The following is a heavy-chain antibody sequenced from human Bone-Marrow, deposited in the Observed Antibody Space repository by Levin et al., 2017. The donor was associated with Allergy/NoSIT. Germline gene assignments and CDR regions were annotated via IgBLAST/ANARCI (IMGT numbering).Heavy chain of an antibody. J-gene: IGHJ5*02. V-gene: IGHV1-69*13. CDR3: ARGGRPAANSAVWFDP. D-gene: IGHD2-2*01. CDR1: GGRFSSYA. CDR2: IIPIFGTS. Sequence: SVKVSCKTSGGRFSSYATNWVRQAPGQGLEWMGGIIPIFGTSEYEPKFQGRVTITADESTATAYMELTSLTYDDTAVYYCARGGRPAANSAVWFDPWGQGTPVTVSS.